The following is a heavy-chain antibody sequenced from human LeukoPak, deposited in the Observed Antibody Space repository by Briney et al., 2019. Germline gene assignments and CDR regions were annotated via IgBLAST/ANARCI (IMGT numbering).Heavy chain of an antibody. CDR1: GGSVSSSSYY. CDR2: IYYSGST. CDR3: ARHTGHIYSGYDNYCYY. D-gene: IGHD5-12*01. Sequence: PSETLSLTCTVSGGSVSSSSYYWGWIRQPPGKGLEWIGSIYYSGSTYYNPSLKSRVTISVDTSKNQFSLNLSSVTTADTAVYYCARHTGHIYSGYDNYCYYWGQGTLVTVPS. J-gene: IGHJ4*02. V-gene: IGHV4-39*01.